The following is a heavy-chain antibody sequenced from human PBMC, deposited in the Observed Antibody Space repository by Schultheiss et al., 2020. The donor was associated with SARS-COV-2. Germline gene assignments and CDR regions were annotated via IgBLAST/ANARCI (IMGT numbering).Heavy chain of an antibody. J-gene: IGHJ6*03. CDR2: ISGSGGST. CDR1: GFTFSSYA. V-gene: IGHV3-23*01. CDR3: AKGRTIFGVVIGSDYYYMDV. Sequence: GESLKISCAASGFTFSSYAMSWVRQAPGKGLEWVSAISGSGGSTYYADSVKGRFTISRDNSKNTLYLQMNSLRAEDTAVYYCAKGRTIFGVVIGSDYYYMDVWGKGTTVTVSS. D-gene: IGHD3-3*01.